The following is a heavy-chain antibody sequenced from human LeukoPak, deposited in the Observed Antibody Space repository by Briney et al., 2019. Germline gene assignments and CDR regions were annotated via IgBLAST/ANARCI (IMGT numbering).Heavy chain of an antibody. CDR3: AIMHGYYDGSGYWVQ. Sequence: GGSLRPSCAASGFTFGSYGMSWVRQAPGKGLEWVSFITPNADRTSYADSVEGRFTISRDNPRNTLYMQMNSLREEDTALYYCAIMHGYYDGSGYWVQWGQGTLVTVSS. J-gene: IGHJ1*01. D-gene: IGHD3-22*01. V-gene: IGHV3-23*01. CDR1: GFTFGSYG. CDR2: ITPNADRT.